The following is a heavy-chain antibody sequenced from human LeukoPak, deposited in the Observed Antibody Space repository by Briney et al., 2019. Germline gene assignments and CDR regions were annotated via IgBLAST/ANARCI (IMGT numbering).Heavy chain of an antibody. V-gene: IGHV3-48*01. D-gene: IGHD6-6*01. CDR2: ITSSTSNI. J-gene: IGHJ4*02. Sequence: GGSLRLSCAASGFTFSTYSMSWVRQAPGKGLEWVSYITSSTSNIYYADSVKGRFTISRDNAKNSLYLQMNSLRAEDTAVYYCARDLYSSSGYWGQGTLVTVSS. CDR1: GFTFSTYS. CDR3: ARDLYSSSGY.